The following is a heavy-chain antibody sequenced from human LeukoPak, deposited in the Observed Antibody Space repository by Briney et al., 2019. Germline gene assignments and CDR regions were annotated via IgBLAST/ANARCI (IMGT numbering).Heavy chain of an antibody. V-gene: IGHV4-38-2*02. D-gene: IGHD3-10*01. CDR2: IYYSGST. J-gene: IGHJ4*02. Sequence: PSETLSLTCTVSDFSISRGYYWGWIRQPPGKGLEWIGSIYYSGSTYYNPSLKSRVTISVDTSKNQFSLKLSSVTAADTAVYYCARRYGSGSYYNEFDYWGQGTLVTVSS. CDR3: ARRYGSGSYYNEFDY. CDR1: DFSISRGYY.